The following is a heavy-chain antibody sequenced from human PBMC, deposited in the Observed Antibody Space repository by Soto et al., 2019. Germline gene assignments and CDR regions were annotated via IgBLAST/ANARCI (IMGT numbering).Heavy chain of an antibody. V-gene: IGHV3-30*18. CDR3: ANLVRHYYDSSGWNGFY. D-gene: IGHD3-22*01. CDR2: ISYDGSNK. CDR1: GFTFSSYG. J-gene: IGHJ4*02. Sequence: QVQLVESGGGVVQPGRSLRLSCAASGFTFSSYGMHWVRQAPGKGLEWVAVISYDGSNKYYADSVKGRFTISRDNSKNTLYLQMNSLRAEDTAVYYCANLVRHYYDSSGWNGFYWGQSTLVTVSS.